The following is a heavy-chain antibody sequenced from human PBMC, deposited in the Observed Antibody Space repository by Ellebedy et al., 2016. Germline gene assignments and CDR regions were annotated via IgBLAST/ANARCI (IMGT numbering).Heavy chain of an antibody. J-gene: IGHJ4*02. V-gene: IGHV3-33*01. D-gene: IGHD3-22*01. Sequence: GESLKISCAASGFTFSSYGMHWVRQAPGKGLEWVAVIWYDGSNKYYADSVKGRFTISRDNSKNTLYLQMNSLRAEDTAVYYCARNGGSGYLDIWDFDYWGQGTLVTVSS. CDR3: ARNGGSGYLDIWDFDY. CDR1: GFTFSSYG. CDR2: IWYDGSNK.